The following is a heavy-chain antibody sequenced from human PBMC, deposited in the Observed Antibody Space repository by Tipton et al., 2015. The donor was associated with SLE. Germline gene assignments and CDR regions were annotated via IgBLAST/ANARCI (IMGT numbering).Heavy chain of an antibody. V-gene: IGHV4-4*07. CDR3: VRDGDYHDNSGYYFEY. Sequence: TLSLTCTVSGGSISDNHWSWIRQPAGKGLEWIGHMYTSGSTNYNPSLKSRVTMSVDTSKKQLSLKVRSVTAADTAIYYCVRDGDYHDNSGYYFEYWGQGALVTVSS. CDR2: MYTSGST. J-gene: IGHJ4*02. CDR1: GGSISDNH. D-gene: IGHD3-22*01.